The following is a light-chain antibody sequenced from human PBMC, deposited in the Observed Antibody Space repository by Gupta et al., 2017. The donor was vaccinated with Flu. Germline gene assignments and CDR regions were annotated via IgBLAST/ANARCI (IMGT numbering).Light chain of an antibody. J-gene: IGLJ3*02. CDR2: TTN. Sequence: QPGVTQEPSFSVSPVGTVPLTCVVNSGSVSTSHYPSRYQQTTGQAPRTHIYTTNVRSSRVPGRCSGSILGNKDALTITGAQADDESDYNCMLYIDSGIWVFGGGTKVTVL. V-gene: IGLV8-61*01. CDR3: MLYIDSGIWV. CDR1: SGSVSTSHY.